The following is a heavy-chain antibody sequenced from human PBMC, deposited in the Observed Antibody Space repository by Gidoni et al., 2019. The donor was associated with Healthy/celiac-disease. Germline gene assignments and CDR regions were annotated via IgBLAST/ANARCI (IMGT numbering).Heavy chain of an antibody. V-gene: IGHV5-51*01. D-gene: IGHD3-10*01. CDR2: IYPGDSDT. Sequence: EVQLVRSGAEVKKPGEYLRISCKGSGYSFTSYWIGWVRQLPGKGLEWMGIIYPGDSDTRYSPSFQGQVTISADKSISTAYLQWSSLKASDTAMYYCARLVGKVQGVIGYNWFDPWGQGTLVTVSS. J-gene: IGHJ5*02. CDR3: ARLVGKVQGVIGYNWFDP. CDR1: GYSFTSYW.